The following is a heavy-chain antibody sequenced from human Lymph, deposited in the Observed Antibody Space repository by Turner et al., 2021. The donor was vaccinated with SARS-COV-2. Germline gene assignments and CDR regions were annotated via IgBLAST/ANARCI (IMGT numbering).Heavy chain of an antibody. J-gene: IGHJ3*02. CDR3: ARDFREGAFDI. V-gene: IGHV3-66*01. CDR1: GLTVSRNY. D-gene: IGHD3-10*01. CDR2: IYSDGST. Sequence: EVQLVESGGGMVQPGGSLRLSCAASGLTVSRNYMSWVRQAPGKRLEWISVIYSDGSTFYAATVKGRFTISRDNSKNTLYLQMNSLRAEDTAVYYCARDFREGAFDIWGQGTMVTISS.